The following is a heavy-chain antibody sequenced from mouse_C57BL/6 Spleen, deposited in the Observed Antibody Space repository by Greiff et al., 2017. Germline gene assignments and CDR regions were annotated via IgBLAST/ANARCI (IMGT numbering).Heavy chain of an antibody. CDR1: GYTFTGYW. CDR2: IFPGSGST. CDR3: ARAGYGKNEAMDY. V-gene: IGHV1-55*01. J-gene: IGHJ4*01. Sequence: QVQLQQPGAELMKPGASVKLSCKASGYTFTGYWITWVKQRPGHGLEWIGDIFPGSGSTNYNEKFKSKATLTVDTSSSTAYMQLSSLTSEDSAVYYGARAGYGKNEAMDYWGQGTPVTVS. D-gene: IGHD2-10*02.